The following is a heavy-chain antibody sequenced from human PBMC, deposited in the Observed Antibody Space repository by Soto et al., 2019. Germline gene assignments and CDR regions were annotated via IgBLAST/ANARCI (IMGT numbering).Heavy chain of an antibody. D-gene: IGHD5-18*01. CDR2: ISYDGSNK. CDR3: ARGGYSYGSHGGY. Sequence: QVQLVESGGGVVQPGRSLRLSCAASGFTFSSYAMHWVRQAPGKGLEWVAVISYDGSNKYYADSVKGRFTISRDNSKNTLYLQMNSLRAEDTAVYYCARGGYSYGSHGGYWGQGTLVTVSS. J-gene: IGHJ4*02. CDR1: GFTFSSYA. V-gene: IGHV3-30-3*01.